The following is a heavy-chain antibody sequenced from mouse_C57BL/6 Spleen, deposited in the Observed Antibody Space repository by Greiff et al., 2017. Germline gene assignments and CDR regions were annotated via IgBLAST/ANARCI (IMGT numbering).Heavy chain of an antibody. CDR1: GYTFTSYW. Sequence: QVQLQQPGAELVRPGTSVKLSCKASGYTFTSYWMHWVKQRPGQGLEWIGVIDPSDSYTNYNQKFKGKATLTVDKSSSTAYMQLSSLTSEDSAVYYCARATVVATPYYYAMDYWGQGTSVTVSS. CDR2: IDPSDSYT. D-gene: IGHD1-1*01. CDR3: ARATVVATPYYYAMDY. V-gene: IGHV1-59*01. J-gene: IGHJ4*01.